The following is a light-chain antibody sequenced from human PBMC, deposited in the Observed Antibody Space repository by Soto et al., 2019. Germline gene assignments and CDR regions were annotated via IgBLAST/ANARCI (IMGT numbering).Light chain of an antibody. CDR1: QSISTW. CDR3: QEADSFPLT. Sequence: DVQMTQSPSFVSASVGDRVTITCRASQSISTWLAWYQQKPGKAPKLLIYAASLLQSGVPSRFSGSGSGTDFTPTINTLQPEDVATYYCQEADSFPLTFGGGTKVEIK. J-gene: IGKJ4*01. CDR2: AAS. V-gene: IGKV1-12*01.